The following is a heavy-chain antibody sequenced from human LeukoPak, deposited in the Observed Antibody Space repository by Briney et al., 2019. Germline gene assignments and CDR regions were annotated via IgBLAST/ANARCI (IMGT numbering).Heavy chain of an antibody. CDR3: ARPLYDTSGYYAY. V-gene: IGHV3-74*01. Sequence: PGRSLRLSCTASGFTFSSFWMYWVRQAPGKGLVWVSRIKGDGSSTSYAESVKGRFTITRDNAESTLYLQMNSLRAEDTAVYYCARPLYDTSGYYAYWGQGTLVTVSS. CDR2: IKGDGSST. J-gene: IGHJ4*02. D-gene: IGHD3-22*01. CDR1: GFTFSSFW.